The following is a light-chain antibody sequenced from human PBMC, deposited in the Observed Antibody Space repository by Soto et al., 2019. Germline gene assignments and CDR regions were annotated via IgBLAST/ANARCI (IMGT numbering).Light chain of an antibody. CDR2: GNR. CDR1: SSNIGAPYD. CDR3: QSYDSSLSGSDVV. V-gene: IGLV1-40*01. Sequence: QSVLTQPPSMSGAPGQRVILSCTGSSSNIGAPYDVHWYQHLPGTAPKLLIYGNRFRPSGVPDRFSGSKSATSASLAITGLQAEDEADYYCQSYDSSLSGSDVVFGGGTKLTVL. J-gene: IGLJ2*01.